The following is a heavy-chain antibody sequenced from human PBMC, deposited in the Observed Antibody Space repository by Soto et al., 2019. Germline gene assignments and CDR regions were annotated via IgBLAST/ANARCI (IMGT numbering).Heavy chain of an antibody. D-gene: IGHD3-10*01. V-gene: IGHV4-59*01. J-gene: IGHJ4*02. Sequence: QVRLQESGPGLVKPSETLSLTCTVSGASINTYYWAWIRQPPGKGLEWIGHIHNSGTTDYNPSLKSRVTMSVDTSKSQFSLKLSSVTAADTAVYYCARDYGAGSYGIDYWGQGTLVTVSS. CDR3: ARDYGAGSYGIDY. CDR1: GASINTYY. CDR2: IHNSGTT.